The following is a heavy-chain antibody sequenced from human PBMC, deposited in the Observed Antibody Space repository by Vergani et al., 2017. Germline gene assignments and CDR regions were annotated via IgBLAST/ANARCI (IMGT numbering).Heavy chain of an antibody. CDR3: ARDPSTGHYYYYYGMDV. J-gene: IGHJ6*02. V-gene: IGHV3-66*02. CDR1: GFTVSSNY. CDR2: IYSGGST. Sequence: EVQLVESGGGLVQPGGSLRLSCAASGFTVSSNYMSWVRQAPGKGLEWVSVIYSGGSTYYADSVKCRFTISRDNSKNTLYLQMNSLRAEDTAVYYCARDPSTGHYYYYYGMDVWGQGTTVTVSS. D-gene: IGHD4-17*01.